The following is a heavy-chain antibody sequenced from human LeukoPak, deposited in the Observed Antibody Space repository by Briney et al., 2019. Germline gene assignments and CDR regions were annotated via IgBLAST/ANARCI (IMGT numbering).Heavy chain of an antibody. V-gene: IGHV4-30-4*01. CDR3: ARVRKYYDSKPHDY. CDR2: IYYSGST. CDR1: GGSISSGDYY. D-gene: IGHD3-22*01. Sequence: PSETLSLTCTVSGGSISSGDYYWSWIRQPPGKGLEWIGYIYYSGSTYYNPSLKSRITISVDTSKNQFSLKLSSVTAADTAVYYCARVRKYYDSKPHDYWGQGTLVTVSS. J-gene: IGHJ4*02.